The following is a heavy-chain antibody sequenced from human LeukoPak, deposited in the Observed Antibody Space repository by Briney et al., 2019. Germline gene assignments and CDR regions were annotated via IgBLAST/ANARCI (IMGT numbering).Heavy chain of an antibody. V-gene: IGHV1-8*03. CDR3: ARDLVAMAASYYYYYYMDV. Sequence: ASVKVSCKASGYTFTSYDINRVRQATGQGLEWMGWMNPNGGNTGYAQKFQGRVTITRNTSISTAYMELSSLRSEDTAVYYCARDLVAMAASYYYYYYMDVWGKGTTVTVSS. CDR2: MNPNGGNT. D-gene: IGHD5-18*01. J-gene: IGHJ6*03. CDR1: GYTFTSYD.